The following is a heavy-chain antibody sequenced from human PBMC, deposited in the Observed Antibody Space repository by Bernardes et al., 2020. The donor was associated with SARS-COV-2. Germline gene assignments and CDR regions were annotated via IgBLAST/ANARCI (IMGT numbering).Heavy chain of an antibody. CDR2: ISAYNGNT. V-gene: IGHV1-18*01. CDR1: GYTFTSYG. D-gene: IGHD3-3*01. Sequence: ASVKVSCKASGYTFTSYGISWVRQAPGQGLEWMGWISAYNGNTNYAQKLQGRVTMTTDTSTSTAYMELRSLRSDDTAVYYCARQYYDFWSGYYLHTSLDYWGQGTLVTVSS. CDR3: ARQYYDFWSGYYLHTSLDY. J-gene: IGHJ4*02.